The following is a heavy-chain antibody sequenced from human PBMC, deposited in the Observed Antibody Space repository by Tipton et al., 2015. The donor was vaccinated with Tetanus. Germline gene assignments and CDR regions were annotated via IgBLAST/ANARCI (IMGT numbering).Heavy chain of an antibody. CDR2: IYYSGST. Sequence: LRLSCAASGFTFSSYWMSWIRQPPGKGLEWIGYIYYSGSTNYNPSLKSRVTISVDTSKNQFSLKLSSVTAADTAVYYCARGHDVVPAAIGPSTYYYYYGMDVWGQGTTVTVSS. D-gene: IGHD2-2*02. CDR3: ARGHDVVPAAIGPSTYYYYYGMDV. CDR1: GFTFSSYW. J-gene: IGHJ6*02. V-gene: IGHV4-59*08.